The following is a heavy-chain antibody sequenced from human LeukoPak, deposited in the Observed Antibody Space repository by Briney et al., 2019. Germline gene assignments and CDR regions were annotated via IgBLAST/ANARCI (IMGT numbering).Heavy chain of an antibody. CDR3: ATDLPGNDAFDI. V-gene: IGHV1-24*01. J-gene: IGHJ3*02. D-gene: IGHD3-10*01. Sequence: ASVKVSCKVSGYTLTELSMHWVRQAPGKGLEWMGGFDPEDGETIYAQKFQGRVTMTEDTSTDTAYMELSSLRPEDTAVYYCATDLPGNDAFDIWGQGTMVTVSS. CDR2: FDPEDGET. CDR1: GYTLTELS.